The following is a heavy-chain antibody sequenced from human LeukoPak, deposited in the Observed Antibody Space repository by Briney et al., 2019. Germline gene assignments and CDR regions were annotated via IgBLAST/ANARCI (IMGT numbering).Heavy chain of an antibody. J-gene: IGHJ3*01. CDR3: ARGGVSGFSYRFSGTFDL. CDR2: IYYGGRT. V-gene: IGHV4-31*03. D-gene: IGHD5-18*01. Sequence: SQTLSLTCTVSGDSFSSGGYYWSWIRLHPGKGLEWIACIYYGGRTHYDPSLKSRVIISMDTSNNTFSLRLNSVTAADTAVYYCARGGVSGFSYRFSGTFDLWGQGTMVTVSS. CDR1: GDSFSSGGYY.